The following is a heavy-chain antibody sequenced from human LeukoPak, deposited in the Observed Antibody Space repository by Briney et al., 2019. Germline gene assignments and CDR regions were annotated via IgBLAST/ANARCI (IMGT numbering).Heavy chain of an antibody. J-gene: IGHJ4*02. CDR2: IGTAGDT. Sequence: PGGSLRLSCAASGFTFSSYDMHWVRQATGKGLEWVSAIGTAGDTYYPGSVKGRFTISRENAKNSLYLQMNSLSAEDTAVYYCARDLGGAYSREFDYWGQGTLVTVSS. V-gene: IGHV3-13*01. CDR3: ARDLGGAYSREFDY. CDR1: GFTFSSYD. D-gene: IGHD5-18*01.